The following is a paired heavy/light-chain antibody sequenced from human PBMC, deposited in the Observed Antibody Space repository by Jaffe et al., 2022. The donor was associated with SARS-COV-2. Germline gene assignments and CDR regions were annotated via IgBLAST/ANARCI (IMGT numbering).Heavy chain of an antibody. V-gene: IGHV3-53*02. CDR3: AGRHDKSWAHQW. J-gene: IGHJ4*02. CDR2: IYYGGST. D-gene: IGHD3-22*01. Sequence: EVQLVETGGGLVQPGGSLRVSCAASGFTVSSSYMSWVRQAPGKGLEWVSVIYYGGSTSYAEPARGRFTILRDNSKNTLYLQMNGLRAEDTAVYYCAGRHDKSWAHQWWGQGTLVTVSS. CDR1: GFTVSSSY.
Light chain of an antibody. Sequence: QSALTQPPSTSGSPGQSVTISCTGTSSDVGDYNYVSWYQQHPGKAPRLMIYEVSKRPSGVPDRFSGSKSGNTASLTVSGLQAEDEADYYCGSYAGSDNYVFGTGTKVTVL. J-gene: IGLJ1*01. V-gene: IGLV2-8*01. CDR2: EVS. CDR3: GSYAGSDNYV. CDR1: SSDVGDYNY.